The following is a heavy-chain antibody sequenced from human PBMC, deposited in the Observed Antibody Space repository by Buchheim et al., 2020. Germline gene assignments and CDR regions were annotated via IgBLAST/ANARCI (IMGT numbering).Heavy chain of an antibody. CDR2: IYSSGGT. D-gene: IGHD1-1*01. Sequence: QVQLQESGPGLMKPSETLSLTCTVSGGSITNFYWSWIRQPAGKGLEWIGRIYSSGGTSYNPSLKSRVIMSVDTSKDQISLTLISVTAADAAVYFCARDRLEHFDYWGQGAL. V-gene: IGHV4-4*07. CDR3: ARDRLEHFDY. CDR1: GGSITNFY. J-gene: IGHJ4*02.